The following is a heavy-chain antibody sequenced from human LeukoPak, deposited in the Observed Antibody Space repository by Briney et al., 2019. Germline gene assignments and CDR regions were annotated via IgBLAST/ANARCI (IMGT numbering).Heavy chain of an antibody. Sequence: PSETLSLTCAVYGGSFSGYYWSWIRQPPGKGLEWIGYIYYSGSTNYNPSLKSRVTISVDTSKNQFSLKLSSVTAADTAVYYCARLDGACSSTSCYSGWFDPWGQGTLVTVSS. V-gene: IGHV4-59*01. D-gene: IGHD2-2*01. CDR3: ARLDGACSSTSCYSGWFDP. CDR1: GGSFSGYY. CDR2: IYYSGST. J-gene: IGHJ5*02.